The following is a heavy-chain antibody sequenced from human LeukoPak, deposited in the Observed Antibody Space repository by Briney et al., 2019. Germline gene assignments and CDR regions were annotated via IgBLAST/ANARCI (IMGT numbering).Heavy chain of an antibody. D-gene: IGHD1-26*01. J-gene: IGHJ4*02. CDR3: ARLGGSYNYPVHF. Sequence: GESLKISCKGSGYSFTSYWIGWVRQMPGKGLEWMGIIYPGDSDTRYSPSFQGQVTISAGKSLSTAYLQWSSLKASDTAMYYCARLGGSYNYPVHFWGQGTLVTVSS. CDR2: IYPGDSDT. CDR1: GYSFTSYW. V-gene: IGHV5-51*01.